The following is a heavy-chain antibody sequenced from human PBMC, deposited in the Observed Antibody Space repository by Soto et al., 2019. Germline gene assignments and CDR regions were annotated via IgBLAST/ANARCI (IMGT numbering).Heavy chain of an antibody. V-gene: IGHV2-5*02. J-gene: IGHJ4*02. CDR1: GFSLSTSGVG. CDR3: AHSGIRPHDILTGPYFDY. D-gene: IGHD3-9*01. Sequence: SGPTLVNPTQTLTLTCTFSGFSLSTSGVGVGWIRQPPGKALEWLALIYWDDDKRYSPSLKSRLTITKDTSKNQVVLTMTNMDPVDTATYYCAHSGIRPHDILTGPYFDYWGQGTLVTVSS. CDR2: IYWDDDK.